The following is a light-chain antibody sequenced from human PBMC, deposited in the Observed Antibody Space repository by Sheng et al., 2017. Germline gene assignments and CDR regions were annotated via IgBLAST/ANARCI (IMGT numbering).Light chain of an antibody. V-gene: IGKV3D-20*02. J-gene: IGKJ4*01. CDR1: QSVGSNY. CDR3: QQRSNWLLT. Sequence: EIVLTQSPGTLSLSPGERATLYCRASQSVGSNYLAWYQQIPGQTPRLLIYGASNRATGIPARFSGSGSGTDFTLTISSLEPEDFAVYYCQQRSNWLLTFGGGTKVEIK. CDR2: GAS.